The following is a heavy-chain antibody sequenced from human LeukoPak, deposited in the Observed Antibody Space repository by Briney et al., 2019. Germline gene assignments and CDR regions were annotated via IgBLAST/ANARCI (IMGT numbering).Heavy chain of an antibody. V-gene: IGHV3-7*01. CDR1: GFTFSSFW. J-gene: IGHJ4*02. Sequence: GGSLRLFCEASGFTFSSFWMSWVRQAPGKGLEWVANINQDGSGKYYVDSVKGRFTISRDTAKNSLYLQMSSLRAEDTAVYYCAKEFNRGLPDYWGQGTLVTVPS. CDR3: AKEFNRGLPDY. CDR2: INQDGSGK. D-gene: IGHD2-21*01.